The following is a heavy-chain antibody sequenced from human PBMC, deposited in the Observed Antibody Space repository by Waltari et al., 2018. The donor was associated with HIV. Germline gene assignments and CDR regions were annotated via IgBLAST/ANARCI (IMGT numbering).Heavy chain of an antibody. V-gene: IGHV3-23*01. CDR1: EFTFNTYA. CDR2: ISGSGDST. J-gene: IGHJ6*02. Sequence: EVQLLESGGGLVQPGGSLRLSCEASEFTFNTYAMSWVRQAPGKGLEWVSSISGSGDSTYFADSVKGRFTISRDNSKNTLYLQMNSLRAEDTAVYYCAKAGGLYFYYGMDVWGQGTTVTVSS. CDR3: AKAGGLYFYYGMDV.